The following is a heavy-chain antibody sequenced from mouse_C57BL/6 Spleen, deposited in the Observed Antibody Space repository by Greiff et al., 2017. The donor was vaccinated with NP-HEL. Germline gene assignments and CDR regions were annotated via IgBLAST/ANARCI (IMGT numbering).Heavy chain of an antibody. CDR2: INYDGSST. V-gene: IGHV5-16*01. CDR3: VRRSHLGYYAMDY. D-gene: IGHD3-1*01. J-gene: IGHJ4*01. CDR1: GFTFSDYY. Sequence: EVKLMESEGGLVQPGSSMKLSCTASGFTFSDYYMAWVRQVPEKGLEWVANINYDGSSTYYLDSLKSRFIISRDNAKNILYLQMSSLKSEDTATYYCVRRSHLGYYAMDYWGQGTSVTVSS.